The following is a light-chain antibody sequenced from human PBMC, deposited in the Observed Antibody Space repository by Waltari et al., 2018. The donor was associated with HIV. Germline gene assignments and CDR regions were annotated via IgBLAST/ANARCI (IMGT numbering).Light chain of an antibody. CDR1: SSNIGNDN. CDR2: KNY. CDR3: VGWDGSLSGYV. V-gene: IGLV1-47*01. J-gene: IGLJ1*01. Sequence: QSVLTQPPSASGTPGQTVPISCSGSSSNIGNDNVYWYQQLPGMTPTLLIYKNYQRPSGVPDRFAGSKSGTSASLAISGLRSEDEADYYCVGWDGSLSGYVFGAGTKVTVL.